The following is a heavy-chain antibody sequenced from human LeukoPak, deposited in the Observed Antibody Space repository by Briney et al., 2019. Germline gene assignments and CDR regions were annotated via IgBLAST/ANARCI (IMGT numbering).Heavy chain of an antibody. D-gene: IGHD2-2*01. CDR3: ARVWKEYPLLSGAWFDP. V-gene: IGHV4-30-2*01. CDR2: IYHSGST. CDR1: GGSISSGGYY. J-gene: IGHJ5*02. Sequence: NASETLSLTCTVSGGSISSGGYYWSWIRQPPGKGLEWIGYIYHSGSTYYNPSLKSRVTISVDRSKNQFSLKLSSGTAADTAVYYCARVWKEYPLLSGAWFDPWGQGTLVTVSS.